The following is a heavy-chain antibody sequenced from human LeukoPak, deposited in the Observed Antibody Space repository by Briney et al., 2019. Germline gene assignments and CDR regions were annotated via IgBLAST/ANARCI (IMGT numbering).Heavy chain of an antibody. Sequence: SQTLSLTCTVSGGSISSGGYYWSWIRQHPGKGLEWIGYIYYSGSTYYNPSLKSRVTISVDTSKNQLSLKLSSVTAADTAVYYCARGLRFPLSPFYYGMDVWGKGTTVTVSS. D-gene: IGHD4-17*01. CDR1: GGSISSGGYY. J-gene: IGHJ6*04. CDR3: ARGLRFPLSPFYYGMDV. CDR2: IYYSGST. V-gene: IGHV4-31*03.